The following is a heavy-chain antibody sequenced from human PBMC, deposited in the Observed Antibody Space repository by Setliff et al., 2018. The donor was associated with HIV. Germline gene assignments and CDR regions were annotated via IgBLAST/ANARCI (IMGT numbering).Heavy chain of an antibody. CDR3: ARDIHSSSWYGVGGMDL. D-gene: IGHD6-13*01. CDR2: IYYSGST. J-gene: IGHJ6*02. V-gene: IGHV4-34*01. Sequence: SETLSLTCAVYGGSFSGYYWGWIRQPPGKGLEWIGSIYYSGSTYYNPSLKSRVTISVDTSKNQFSLKLSSVTAADTAVYYCARDIHSSSWYGVGGMDLWGQGTTVTVSS. CDR1: GGSFSGYY.